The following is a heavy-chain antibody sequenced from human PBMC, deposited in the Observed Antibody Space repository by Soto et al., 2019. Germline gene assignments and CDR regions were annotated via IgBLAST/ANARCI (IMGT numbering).Heavy chain of an antibody. J-gene: IGHJ5*02. CDR1: GGSISSSSYY. D-gene: IGHD2-15*01. CDR2: IYYSGST. CDR3: ARDGQPGYCSGGSCYSGFDP. V-gene: IGHV4-39*07. Sequence: SETLSLTCTVSGGSISSSSYYWGWIRQPPGKGLEWIGSIYYSGSTNYNPSLKSRVTISVDTSKNQFSLKLSSVTATDTAVYYCARDGQPGYCSGGSCYSGFDPWGQGTLVTVSS.